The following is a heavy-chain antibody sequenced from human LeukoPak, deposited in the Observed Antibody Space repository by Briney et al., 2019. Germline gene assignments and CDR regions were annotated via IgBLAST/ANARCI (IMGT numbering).Heavy chain of an antibody. Sequence: ASVKVSCKASGYTFTSYGISWVRQAPGQGLEWMGWISAYNGNTNYAQKLQGRVTMTTDTSTSTAYMELRSLRSDDTAVYYCARSHGSSSWYGDAFDIWGQGTMVTVSS. D-gene: IGHD6-13*01. CDR3: ARSHGSSSWYGDAFDI. J-gene: IGHJ3*02. CDR2: ISAYNGNT. CDR1: GYTFTSYG. V-gene: IGHV1-18*01.